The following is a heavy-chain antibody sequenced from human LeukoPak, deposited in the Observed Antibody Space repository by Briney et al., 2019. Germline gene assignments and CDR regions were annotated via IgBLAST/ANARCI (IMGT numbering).Heavy chain of an antibody. D-gene: IGHD2-15*01. CDR2: ISGSGGST. Sequence: GGSLRLSCAASGFTFSSYAMSWVRQAPGKGLEWVSVISGSGGSTYYADSVKGRFTISRDNSKNTLYLQMNSLRAEDTAVYYCAKTLVELLLGFDYWGQGTLVTVSS. J-gene: IGHJ4*02. CDR1: GFTFSSYA. CDR3: AKTLVELLLGFDY. V-gene: IGHV3-23*01.